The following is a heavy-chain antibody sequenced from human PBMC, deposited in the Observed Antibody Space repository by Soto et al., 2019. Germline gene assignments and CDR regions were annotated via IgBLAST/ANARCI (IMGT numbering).Heavy chain of an antibody. CDR3: AKVTDTAMHYYYYYGMDV. CDR2: ISGSGGST. D-gene: IGHD5-18*01. Sequence: LRLSCAASGFTFNSYAMSWVRHAPVKGLEWVSAISGSGGSTYYADSVKGRFTISRDNSKNTLYLQMNSLRAEDTAVYYCAKVTDTAMHYYYYYGMDVWGQGTTVTVSS. J-gene: IGHJ6*02. CDR1: GFTFNSYA. V-gene: IGHV3-23*01.